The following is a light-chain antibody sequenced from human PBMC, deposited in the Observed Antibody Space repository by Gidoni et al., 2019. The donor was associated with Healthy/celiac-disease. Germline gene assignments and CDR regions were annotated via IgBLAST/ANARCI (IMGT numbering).Light chain of an antibody. CDR3: QQYDSTPWT. J-gene: IGKJ1*01. CDR2: WAS. V-gene: IGKV4-1*01. Sequence: DILMTQSTDSLAESPGERATINCKSSQSVLSSANDKNYLAWYQQKPGPPPKLLIYWASTRESGVPDRFSGSGSGTDFTLTISSLQAEDVAVYYCQQYDSTPWTFGQGTKVEIK. CDR1: QSVLSSANDKNY.